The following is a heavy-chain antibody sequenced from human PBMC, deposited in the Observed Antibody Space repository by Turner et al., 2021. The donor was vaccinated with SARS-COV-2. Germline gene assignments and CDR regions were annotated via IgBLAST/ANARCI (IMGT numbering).Heavy chain of an antibody. Sequence: QVQLVQSGAEVKKPGASVKVTCQVSGYTLIELSMHWVRQAPGKGLGWMGGFDPEDGETIYEQKFQGRVTMTEDTSTDTAYMELSSLRSEDTAVYYCATAPANYYDSSGSKGFYYYYYGMDVWGQGTTVTVSS. V-gene: IGHV1-24*01. CDR1: GYTLIELS. J-gene: IGHJ6*02. CDR3: ATAPANYYDSSGSKGFYYYYYGMDV. CDR2: FDPEDGET. D-gene: IGHD3-22*01.